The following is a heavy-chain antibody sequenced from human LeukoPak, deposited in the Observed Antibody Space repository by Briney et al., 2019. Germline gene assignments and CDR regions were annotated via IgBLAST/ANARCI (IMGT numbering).Heavy chain of an antibody. J-gene: IGHJ4*02. V-gene: IGHV3-48*04. CDR1: GFNFRNFS. CDR3: TRDGFSDF. D-gene: IGHD3-3*01. CDR2: ISSSGDTT. Sequence: GGSLRLSCAASGFNFRNFSMNWVRQAPGTGLQWVAYISSSGDTTYYADSVNGRFTISRDNAKNSLHLQMSSLRADDSALYYCTRDGFSDFWGQGTLVTVSS.